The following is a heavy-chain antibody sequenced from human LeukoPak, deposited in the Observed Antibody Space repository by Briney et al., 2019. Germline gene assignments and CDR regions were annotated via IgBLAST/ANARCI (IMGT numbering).Heavy chain of an antibody. CDR3: ARDIQITPSPFDY. Sequence: ASVKVSCKASGYTFTGYYMHWVRQAPGQGLEWMGWINPNSGGTNYAQKFQGRVTMTRDTSISTAYMELSRLRSDDTAVYYCARDIQITPSPFDYWGQGTLVTVSS. CDR2: INPNSGGT. V-gene: IGHV1-2*02. D-gene: IGHD2-15*01. CDR1: GYTFTGYY. J-gene: IGHJ4*02.